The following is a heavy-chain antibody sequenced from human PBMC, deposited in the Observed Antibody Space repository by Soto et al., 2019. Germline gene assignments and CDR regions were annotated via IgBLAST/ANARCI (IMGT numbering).Heavy chain of an antibody. CDR1: GYTFTDHY. CDR2: INPDSGAT. V-gene: IGHV1-2*02. D-gene: IGHD6-13*01. CDR3: ARVFYNSSPWQSMDV. J-gene: IGHJ6*02. Sequence: ASVKVSCKASGYTFTDHYMHWVRQAPGHGLEWMGWINPDSGATNYAQNFQGRVSVTRDTSISTAYTELSRLSSDDTAVYYCARVFYNSSPWQSMDVWGQGTTVTVSS.